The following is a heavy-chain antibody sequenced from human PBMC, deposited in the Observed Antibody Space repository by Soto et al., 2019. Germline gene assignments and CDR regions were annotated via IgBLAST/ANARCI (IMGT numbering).Heavy chain of an antibody. Sequence: PSETLSLTCTVSGGSISSGGYYWSWIRQHPGKGLEWIGYIYYSGSTYYNPSLKSRVTISVDTSKNQFSLKLSSVTAADTAVYYCARGRYQLPNFDYWGQGTMVAVSS. J-gene: IGHJ4*02. CDR3: ARGRYQLPNFDY. D-gene: IGHD2-2*01. V-gene: IGHV4-31*03. CDR2: IYYSGST. CDR1: GGSISSGGYY.